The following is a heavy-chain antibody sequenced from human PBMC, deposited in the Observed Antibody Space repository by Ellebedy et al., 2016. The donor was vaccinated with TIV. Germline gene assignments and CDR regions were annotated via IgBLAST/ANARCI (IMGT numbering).Heavy chain of an antibody. D-gene: IGHD4-17*01. CDR3: ARDRLRGWFDP. J-gene: IGHJ5*02. V-gene: IGHV3-66*01. CDR1: GFTVSSNY. CDR2: IYSGGST. Sequence: PGGSLRLSCAASGFTVSSNYMSWVRQAPGKGLEWVSVIYSGGSTYYADSVKGRFTISRDNSKNTLYLQMNSLRAEDTAVYYCARDRLRGWFDPWGQGTLVTVSS.